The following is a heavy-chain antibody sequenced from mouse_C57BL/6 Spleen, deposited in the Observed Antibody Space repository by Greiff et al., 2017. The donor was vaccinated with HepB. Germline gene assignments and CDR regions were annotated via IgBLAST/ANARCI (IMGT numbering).Heavy chain of an antibody. Sequence: EVMLVESGGDLVKPGGSLKLSCAASGFTFSSYGMSWVRQTPDKRLEWVATISSGGSYTYYPDSVKGRFTISRDNAKNTLYLQMSSLKSEDTAMYYCARQTGTCYAMDYWGQGTSVTVSS. CDR1: GFTFSSYG. CDR2: ISSGGSYT. J-gene: IGHJ4*01. CDR3: ARQTGTCYAMDY. V-gene: IGHV5-6*01. D-gene: IGHD3-3*01.